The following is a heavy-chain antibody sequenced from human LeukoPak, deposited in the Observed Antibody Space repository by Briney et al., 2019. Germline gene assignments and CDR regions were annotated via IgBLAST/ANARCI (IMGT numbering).Heavy chain of an antibody. Sequence: AGGSLRLSCAASGFTFSSYSMNWVRQAPGKGLEWVSSISSSSSYIYYADSVKGRFTISRDNAKNSLYLQMNSLRAEDTAVYYCARDTGTMVRGVIRNNWFDPWGQGTLVTVSS. CDR2: ISSSSSYI. D-gene: IGHD3-10*01. CDR3: ARDTGTMVRGVIRNNWFDP. CDR1: GFTFSSYS. J-gene: IGHJ5*02. V-gene: IGHV3-21*01.